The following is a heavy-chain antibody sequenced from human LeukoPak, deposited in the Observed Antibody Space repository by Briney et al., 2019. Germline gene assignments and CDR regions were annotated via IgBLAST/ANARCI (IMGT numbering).Heavy chain of an antibody. V-gene: IGHV3-48*04. D-gene: IGHD3-10*01. CDR2: ISSSSSTI. J-gene: IGHJ3*02. CDR3: AASKVVRGVIWDAFDI. Sequence: QAGGSLRLSCAASGFTFSSYSMNWVRQAPGKGLEWVSYISSSSSTIYYADSVKARFTISRDTAKNSLSLQMNSLRAEDTAVYFCAASKVVRGVIWDAFDIWGQGTRVTVSS. CDR1: GFTFSSYS.